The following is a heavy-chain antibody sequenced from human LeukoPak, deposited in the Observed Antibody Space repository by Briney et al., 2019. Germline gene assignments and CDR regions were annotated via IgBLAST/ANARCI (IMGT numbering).Heavy chain of an antibody. J-gene: IGHJ6*02. CDR3: AREGYQLDYYYYYGMDV. CDR2: ISAYNGNT. CDR1: GYTFTSYG. Sequence: ASVKVSCKASGYTFTSYGISWVRQAPGQGLEWMGWISAYNGNTNYAQKLQGRVTMTTDISTSTAYMELRSLRSDDTAVYYCAREGYQLDYYYYYGMDVWGQGTTVTVSS. D-gene: IGHD2-2*01. V-gene: IGHV1-18*01.